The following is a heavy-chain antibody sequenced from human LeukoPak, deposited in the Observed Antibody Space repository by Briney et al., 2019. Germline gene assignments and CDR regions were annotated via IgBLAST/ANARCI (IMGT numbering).Heavy chain of an antibody. D-gene: IGHD3-3*01. CDR3: ARGITIFGVVMTGYYYYMDV. V-gene: IGHV4-34*01. CDR1: GGSISSYY. CDR2: INHSGST. J-gene: IGHJ6*03. Sequence: SETLSLTCTVSGGSISSYYWNWIRQPPGKGLEWIGEINHSGSTNYNPSLKSRVTISVDTSKNQFSLKLSSVTAADTAVYYCARGITIFGVVMTGYYYYMDVWGKGTTVTVSS.